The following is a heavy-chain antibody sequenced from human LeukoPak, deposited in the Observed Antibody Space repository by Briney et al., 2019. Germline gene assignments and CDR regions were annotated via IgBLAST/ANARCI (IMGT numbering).Heavy chain of an antibody. CDR1: GGSISSYY. CDR2: IYYSGST. D-gene: IGHD3-3*01. CDR3: AGSMYSEWVDI. Sequence: SETLSLTCTVSGGSISSYYWSWIRQPPGKGLEWIGYIYYSGSTNYNPSLKSRVTISVDTSKNQFSLKLSSVTAADTAVYYCAGSMYSEWVDIRGQGTMVTVSS. V-gene: IGHV4-59*01. J-gene: IGHJ3*02.